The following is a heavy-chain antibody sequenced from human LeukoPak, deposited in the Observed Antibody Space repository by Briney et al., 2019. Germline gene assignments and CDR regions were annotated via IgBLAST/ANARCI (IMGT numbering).Heavy chain of an antibody. J-gene: IGHJ6*02. CDR2: ISISGSKT. V-gene: IGHV3-23*01. Sequence: GGSLRLSCAASEFDFSSHAMTWVRQAPGKGLEWVSAISISGSKTYYADSVKGRFTISRDNAKNTLYLQMNSLRAEDTAVYYCVRDSRYTMDVWGQGTTVTVPS. CDR1: EFDFSSHA. CDR3: VRDSRYTMDV. D-gene: IGHD5-18*01.